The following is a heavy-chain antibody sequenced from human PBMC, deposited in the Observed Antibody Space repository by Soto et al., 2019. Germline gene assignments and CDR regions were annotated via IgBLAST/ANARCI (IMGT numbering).Heavy chain of an antibody. J-gene: IGHJ4*02. CDR3: ARFISGGDYDY. CDR1: GYTFTSYG. Sequence: WASVKVSCKASGYTFTSYGISWVRQAPGQGPEWMGWISAYNGNTNYAQKLQGRVTMTTDTSTSTAYMELRSLRSDDTAVYYCARFISGGDYDYWGQGTLVTVSS. V-gene: IGHV1-18*04. CDR2: ISAYNGNT. D-gene: IGHD2-21*02.